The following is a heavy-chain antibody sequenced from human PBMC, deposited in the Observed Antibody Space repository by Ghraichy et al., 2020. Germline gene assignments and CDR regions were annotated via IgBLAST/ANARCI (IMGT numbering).Heavy chain of an antibody. Sequence: GESLNISCAASGFTFSSYSMNWVRQAPGKGLEWVSYISSSTSTIYYADSVKGRFTISRDNAKNSLYLQMNSLRDEDTAVYYCARETRYSSGWGFDCWGQGTLVTVSS. D-gene: IGHD6-19*01. CDR2: ISSSTSTI. V-gene: IGHV3-48*02. CDR1: GFTFSSYS. J-gene: IGHJ4*02. CDR3: ARETRYSSGWGFDC.